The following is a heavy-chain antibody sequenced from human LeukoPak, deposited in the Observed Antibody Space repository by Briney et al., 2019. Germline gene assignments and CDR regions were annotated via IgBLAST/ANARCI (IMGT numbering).Heavy chain of an antibody. V-gene: IGHV3-30*02. CDR2: IRYDGSNK. CDR3: AKAAGYGQTGAFDI. J-gene: IGHJ3*02. Sequence: GGSLRLSCAASGFTFSSYGMHWVRQAPGKGLEWVAFIRYDGSNKYYADSVKGRFTISRDNSKNTLYLQMNSLRAEDTAVYYCAKAAGYGQTGAFDIWGQGTMVTVSS. CDR1: GFTFSSYG. D-gene: IGHD5-12*01.